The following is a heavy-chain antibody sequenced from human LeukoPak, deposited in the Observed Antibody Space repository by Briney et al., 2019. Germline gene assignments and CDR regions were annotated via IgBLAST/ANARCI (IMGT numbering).Heavy chain of an antibody. CDR3: AIRQVTYYYDSSGYPPLY. V-gene: IGHV3-23*01. J-gene: IGHJ4*02. CDR2: ISGSGGST. Sequence: GGSLRLSCAASGFTFSSYAMSWVRQAPGKGLEWVSAISGSGGSTYYADSVKGRFTISRDNSKNTLYLRMNSLRAEDTAVYYCAIRQVTYYYDSSGYPPLYWGQGTLVTVSS. CDR1: GFTFSSYA. D-gene: IGHD3-22*01.